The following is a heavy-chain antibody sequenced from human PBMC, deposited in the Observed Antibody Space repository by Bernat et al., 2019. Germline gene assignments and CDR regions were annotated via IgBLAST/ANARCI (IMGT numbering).Heavy chain of an antibody. CDR3: AGGRQHVDSDGFDI. CDR2: ISSNINYI. V-gene: IGHV3-21*01. J-gene: IGHJ3*02. CDR1: GFTFSSYT. D-gene: IGHD6-6*01. Sequence: EVQLVESGGGLVKPGGSLRLSCAASGFTFSSYTMSWVRQAPGKGLEWVAFISSNINYIYYADSVQGRLTISRDSGKNSLYLQMSSLRAEDTAVYYWAGGRQHVDSDGFDIWGQGTMVTVSS.